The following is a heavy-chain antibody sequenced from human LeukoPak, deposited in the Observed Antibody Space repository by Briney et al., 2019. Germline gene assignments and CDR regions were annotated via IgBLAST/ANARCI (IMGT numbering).Heavy chain of an antibody. CDR1: GGSISSSNW. CDR2: IYHRGNT. V-gene: IGHV4-4*02. J-gene: IGHJ4*02. CDR3: ARVINYYGSGSYSDS. D-gene: IGHD3-10*01. Sequence: SVTLSLTCAVSGGSISSSNWWSWVRQPPGKGLEWIGEIYHRGNTNYNPSLKSRVTISLDNSKNHFSLKLSSVTAADTAVYYCARVINYYGSGSYSDSWGQGTLVTVSS.